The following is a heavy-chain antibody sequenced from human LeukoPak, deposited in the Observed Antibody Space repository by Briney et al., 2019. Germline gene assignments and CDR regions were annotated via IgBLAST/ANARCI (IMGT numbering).Heavy chain of an antibody. D-gene: IGHD1-14*01. J-gene: IGHJ4*02. CDR1: GFTFTNYG. CDR2: IGYDGSNK. CDR3: ARGAWSENPFDY. Sequence: PGGSLRLSCAASGFTFTNYGIHWVRQAPGKGLEWVAFIGYDGSNKNYVDSVKGRFTISRDNARNSLYLEMKSLRAEDTAVYSCARGAWSENPFDYWGQATLVTVSS. V-gene: IGHV3-30*02.